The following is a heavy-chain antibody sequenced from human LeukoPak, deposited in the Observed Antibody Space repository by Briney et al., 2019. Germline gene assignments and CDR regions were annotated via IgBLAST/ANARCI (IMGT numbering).Heavy chain of an antibody. V-gene: IGHV1-69*04. Sequence: ASVKVSCKASGGTFSSYAISWVRQAPGQGLEWMGRIIPILGIANYAQKFQGRVTITADKSTSTAYMELSSLRSEDTAVYYCARWRAVTDQFDYWGQGTLVTVSS. D-gene: IGHD1-14*01. J-gene: IGHJ4*02. CDR1: GGTFSSYA. CDR2: IIPILGIA. CDR3: ARWRAVTDQFDY.